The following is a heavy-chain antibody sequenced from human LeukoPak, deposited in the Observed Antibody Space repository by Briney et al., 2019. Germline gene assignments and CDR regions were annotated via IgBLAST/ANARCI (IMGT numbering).Heavy chain of an antibody. CDR1: GFTFSSSW. CDR2: IREDGSEK. D-gene: IGHD2-8*01. J-gene: IGHJ4*02. CDR3: ARGPTNGQAFDY. Sequence: GGSLRLSCAASGFTFSSSWMTWVRQAPGKGLEWVASIREDGSEKTSVNSVKGRFTISRDNAKNSLYLQMDSLRAEDTAVYYCARGPTNGQAFDYWGQGTLVTVSS. V-gene: IGHV3-7*01.